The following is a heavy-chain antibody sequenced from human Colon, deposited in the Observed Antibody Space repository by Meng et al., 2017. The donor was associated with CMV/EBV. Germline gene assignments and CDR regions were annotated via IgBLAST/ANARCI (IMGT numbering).Heavy chain of an antibody. CDR2: IIPILGIA. D-gene: IGHD2-2*01. J-gene: IGHJ5*02. CDR3: AARRRCSSTSCYVSWFDP. Sequence: SVKVSCKASGGTFSSYTISWVRQAPGQGLEWMGRIIPILGIANYAQKFQGRVTITTDESTSTAYMELSSLRSEDTAVYYCAARRRCSSTSCYVSWFDPWGQGTLVTVSS. V-gene: IGHV1-69*02. CDR1: GGTFSSYT.